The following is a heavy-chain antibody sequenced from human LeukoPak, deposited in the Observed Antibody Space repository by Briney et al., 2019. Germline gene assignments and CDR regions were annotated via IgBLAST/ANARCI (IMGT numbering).Heavy chain of an antibody. V-gene: IGHV3-23*01. CDR1: GFIFSDYY. CDR2: ISGSGGST. Sequence: GGSLRLSCAASGFIFSDYYMNWVRQAPGKGLEWVSAISGSGGSTYYADSVKGRFTISRDNSKNTLYLQMNSLRAEDTAVYYCAKDSSINWGMACSIWGQGTMVTVSS. J-gene: IGHJ3*02. D-gene: IGHD7-27*01. CDR3: AKDSSINWGMACSI.